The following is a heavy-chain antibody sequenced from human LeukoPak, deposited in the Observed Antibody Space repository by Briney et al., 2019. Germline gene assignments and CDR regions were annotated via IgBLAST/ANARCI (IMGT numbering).Heavy chain of an antibody. CDR1: GFTFSSYW. CDR3: ARDGYDSSGYLARWDCYYYYGMDV. CDR2: IWYDGSNK. Sequence: PGGSLRLSCAASGFTFSSYWMHWVRQAPGKGLEWVAVIWYDGSNKYYADSVKGRFTISRDNSKNTLYLQMNSLRAEDTAVYYCARDGYDSSGYLARWDCYYYYGMDVWGQGTTVTVSS. D-gene: IGHD3-22*01. J-gene: IGHJ6*02. V-gene: IGHV3-33*08.